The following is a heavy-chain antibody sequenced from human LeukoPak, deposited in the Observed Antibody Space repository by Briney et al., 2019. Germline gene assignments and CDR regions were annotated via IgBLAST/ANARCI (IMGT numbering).Heavy chain of an antibody. D-gene: IGHD3-3*01. CDR1: GFTFSSYW. CDR2: IKQDGNEK. J-gene: IGHJ4*02. V-gene: IGHV3-7*01. CDR3: ARSHDFWSGYYTGVSI. Sequence: QTGGSLRLSCAASGFTFSSYWMSWVRQAPGKRLEWVANIKQDGNEKYYVDSVKGRFTISRDNAKNSLYLQMNSLRAEDTAVYYCARSHDFWSGYYTGVSIWGQGTLVTVSS.